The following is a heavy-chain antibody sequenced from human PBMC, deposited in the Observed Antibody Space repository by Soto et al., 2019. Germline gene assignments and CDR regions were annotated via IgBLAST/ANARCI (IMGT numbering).Heavy chain of an antibody. CDR2: VSAGGDMT. D-gene: IGHD2-15*01. J-gene: IGHJ6*02. V-gene: IGHV3-23*01. CDR1: GFTFSSYA. CDR3: ARRDRGGSRSPATYFYSGVHV. Sequence: DVQLLESVGDLVQPGGSLRLSCAASGFTFSSYAMSWVRQAPGKGLEWVSRVSAGGDMTYYSDSVKGRFTISRDNSNDVLFPQMDRRRTECPALYYCARRDRGGSRSPATYFYSGVHVWGQGVTVIVS.